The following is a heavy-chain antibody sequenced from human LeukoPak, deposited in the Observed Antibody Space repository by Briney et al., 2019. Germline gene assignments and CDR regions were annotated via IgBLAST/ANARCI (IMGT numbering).Heavy chain of an antibody. J-gene: IGHJ4*02. V-gene: IGHV1-2*02. D-gene: IGHD3-3*02. CDR1: GYTFTGYY. Sequence: ASVKVSCKASGYTFTGYYMHWVRQAPGQGIEWMGWINPNSGGTNYAQKFQGRVTMTRDTSISTAYMELSRLRSDDTAVYYCARDLNIFGVVSYYFDYWGQGTLVTVSS. CDR2: INPNSGGT. CDR3: ARDLNIFGVVSYYFDY.